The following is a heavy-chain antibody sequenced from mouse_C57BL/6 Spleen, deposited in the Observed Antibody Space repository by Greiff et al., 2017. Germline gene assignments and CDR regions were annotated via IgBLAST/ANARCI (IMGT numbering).Heavy chain of an antibody. CDR1: GFTFSDYG. Sequence: DVKLVESGGGLVKPGGSLKLSCAASGFTFSDYGMHWVRQAPEKGLEWVAYISSGSSTIYYADTVKGRFTISRDNAKNTLFLQMTSLRSEDTAMYYCARLNWDGYFDVWGTGTTVTVSS. V-gene: IGHV5-17*01. D-gene: IGHD4-1*01. J-gene: IGHJ1*03. CDR2: ISSGSSTI. CDR3: ARLNWDGYFDV.